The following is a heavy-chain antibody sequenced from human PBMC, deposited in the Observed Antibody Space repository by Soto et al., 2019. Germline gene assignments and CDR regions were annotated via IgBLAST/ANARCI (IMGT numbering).Heavy chain of an antibody. D-gene: IGHD6-13*01. J-gene: IGHJ6*02. Sequence: SVKVSCKASGGTFSSYAISWVRQAPGQGLEWMGGIIPIFGTANYTQKFQGRVTITADESTSTAYMELSSLRSEDTAVYYCARAPGIAAAGAPYYYYYYGMDVWGQGTTVTVSS. CDR1: GGTFSSYA. CDR3: ARAPGIAAAGAPYYYYYYGMDV. V-gene: IGHV1-69*13. CDR2: IIPIFGTA.